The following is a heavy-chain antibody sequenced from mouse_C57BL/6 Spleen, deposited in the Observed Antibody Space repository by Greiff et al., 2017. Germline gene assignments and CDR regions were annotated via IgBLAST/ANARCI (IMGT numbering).Heavy chain of an antibody. CDR1: GFSLTSYG. J-gene: IGHJ4*01. V-gene: IGHV2-2*01. D-gene: IGHD2-4*01. Sequence: VQLVESGPGLVQPSQSLSITCTVSGFSLTSYGVHWVRQSPGKGLEWLGVIWSGGSTDYNAAFISRLSISKDNSKSQVFFKMNSLQADDTAIYYCASFYDYDYYAMDYWGQGTSVTVSS. CDR3: ASFYDYDYYAMDY. CDR2: IWSGGST.